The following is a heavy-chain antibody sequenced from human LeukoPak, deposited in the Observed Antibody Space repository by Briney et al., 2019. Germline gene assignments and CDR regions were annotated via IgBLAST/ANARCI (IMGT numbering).Heavy chain of an antibody. CDR1: GFTFSSYA. V-gene: IGHV3-23*01. Sequence: GGSLRLSCAASGFTFSSYAMNWVRQAPGKGLEWISSISGSGDNTYYADSVKGRFTISRDNSKNTLYLQMNSLRAEDTAVYYCASTDCSGGSCYSGDAFDIWGQGTMVTVSS. CDR2: ISGSGDNT. D-gene: IGHD2-15*01. CDR3: ASTDCSGGSCYSGDAFDI. J-gene: IGHJ3*02.